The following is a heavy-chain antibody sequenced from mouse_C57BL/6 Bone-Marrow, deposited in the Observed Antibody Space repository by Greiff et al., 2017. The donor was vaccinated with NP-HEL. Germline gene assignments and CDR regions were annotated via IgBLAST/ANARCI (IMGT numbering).Heavy chain of an antibody. CDR3: ARQITTTGYYAMDY. CDR1: GFSLTSYG. V-gene: IGHV2-6-1*01. CDR2: IWSDGST. J-gene: IGHJ4*01. Sequence: QVQLKESGPGLVAPSQSLSITCTVSGFSLTSYGVHWVRQPPGKGLEWLVVIWSDGSTTYNSALKSRLSISKDNSKSQVFLKMNSLQTDDTAMYYCARQITTTGYYAMDYWGQGTSVTVSS. D-gene: IGHD2-4*01.